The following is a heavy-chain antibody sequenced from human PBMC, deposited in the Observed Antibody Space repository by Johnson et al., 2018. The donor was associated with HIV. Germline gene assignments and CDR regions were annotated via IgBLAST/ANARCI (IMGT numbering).Heavy chain of an antibody. CDR1: GFTFSSYA. CDR2: ISGSGGST. V-gene: IGHV3-23*04. D-gene: IGHD5-18*01. Sequence: VQLVESGGGLVQPGGSLRLSCAASGFTFSSYAMSWVRQAPGKGLEWVSAISGSGGSTYYADSVKGRFTVSRDNAKNSLYLQMNSLRAEDTAMYYCARGMWIPEIDAIDIWGQGTMVTVSS. CDR3: ARGMWIPEIDAIDI. J-gene: IGHJ3*02.